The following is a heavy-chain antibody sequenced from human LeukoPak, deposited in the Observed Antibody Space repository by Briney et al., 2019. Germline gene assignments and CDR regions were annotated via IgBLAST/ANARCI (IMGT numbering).Heavy chain of an antibody. V-gene: IGHV6-1*01. CDR1: GDSVSSYSAP. CDR3: TRGDIFFDY. D-gene: IGHD2-15*01. CDR2: TFYRSKWYN. Sequence: SQTLTLPCALSGDSVSSYSAPWNWIRQSPSRGLDWQRRTFYRSKWYNDYAVSVVSRITINQDTSKNQFSLQLISVTPEDTAVYYCTRGDIFFDYWGQGTLVTVSS. J-gene: IGHJ4*02.